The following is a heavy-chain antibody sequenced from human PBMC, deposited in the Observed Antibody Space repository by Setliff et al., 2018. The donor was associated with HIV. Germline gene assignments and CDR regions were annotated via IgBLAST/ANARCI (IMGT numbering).Heavy chain of an antibody. V-gene: IGHV4-34*01. D-gene: IGHD2-8*01. J-gene: IGHJ6*03. CDR2: INHSGRT. CDR1: GGSFSDNY. CDR3: ARVSSTYLYSIFRNYYYHMDG. Sequence: SETLSLTCAVYGGSFSDNYWSWIRQSPGKGVEWIGKINHSGRTKYSQSLRRRVSISVDTSKTKFYLKLSSVTASDTVVYYCARVSSTYLYSIFRNYYYHMDGWGKGTTVT.